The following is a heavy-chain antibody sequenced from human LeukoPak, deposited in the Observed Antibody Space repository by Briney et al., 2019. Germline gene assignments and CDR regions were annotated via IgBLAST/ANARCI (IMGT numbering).Heavy chain of an antibody. CDR2: IYYSWNT. CDR3: ARDLNSAVAGHIFDY. CDR1: GDSISNYY. D-gene: IGHD6-19*01. Sequence: PSETLSLTCTVSGDSISNYYWSWLRQPPGKGLEWVGYIYYSWNTNYNPSLKSRVTISVDTSKNQFSLKVSSVTAADTAVYYCARDLNSAVAGHIFDYWGQGTLVNVSS. V-gene: IGHV4-59*01. J-gene: IGHJ4*02.